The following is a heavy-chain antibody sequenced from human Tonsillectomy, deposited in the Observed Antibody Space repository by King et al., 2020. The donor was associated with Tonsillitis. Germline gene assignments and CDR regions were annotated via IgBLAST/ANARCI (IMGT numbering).Heavy chain of an antibody. Sequence: QLQESGPGLVKPSETLSLTCTVSGGSISSSSYYWGWIRQPPGKGLEWIGSIHYSGSTYYNSSKSRVTISVDTSKNQFSLKLSSVTTADTAVYYCARSELVPAAYRDYWGRGTLITVSS. CDR1: GGSISSSSYY. CDR2: IHYSGST. V-gene: IGHV4-39*01. D-gene: IGHD2-2*01. CDR3: ARSELVPAAYRDY. J-gene: IGHJ4*02.